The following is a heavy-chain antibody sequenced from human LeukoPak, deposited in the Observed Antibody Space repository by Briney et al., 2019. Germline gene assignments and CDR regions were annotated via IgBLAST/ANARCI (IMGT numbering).Heavy chain of an antibody. CDR3: ARDFKEVWWELLTYYGMDV. D-gene: IGHD1-26*01. CDR2: ISAYNGNT. CDR1: GYTFTSYG. J-gene: IGHJ6*02. V-gene: IGHV1-18*01. Sequence: ASVNVSCTASGYTFTSYGISWVRQAPGQGLEWMGWISAYNGNTNYAQKLQGRVTMTTDTSTSTAYMELRSLRSDDTAVYYCARDFKEVWWELLTYYGMDVWGQGTTVTVSS.